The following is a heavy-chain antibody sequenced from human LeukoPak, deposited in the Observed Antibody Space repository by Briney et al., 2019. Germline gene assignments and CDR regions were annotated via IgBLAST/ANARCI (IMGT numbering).Heavy chain of an antibody. V-gene: IGHV1-69*13. J-gene: IGHJ4*02. CDR1: GGTFSSYA. Sequence: GASVKVSCKASGGTFSSYAISWVRQAPGQGLEWTGGIIPIFGTPNYAQKFQGRVTITADESTSTAYMELSRLRSEDTAVYYCARAVGLNGGGFDYWGQGTLVTVSS. CDR3: ARAVGLNGGGFDY. CDR2: IIPIFGTP. D-gene: IGHD1-26*01.